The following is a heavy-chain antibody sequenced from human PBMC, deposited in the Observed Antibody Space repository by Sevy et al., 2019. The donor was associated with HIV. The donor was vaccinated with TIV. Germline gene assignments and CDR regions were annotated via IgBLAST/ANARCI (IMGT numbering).Heavy chain of an antibody. Sequence: GGSLRLSCAASGFTFSRYSMHWVRQAPGKGLEWVATISFDASNKHSADSVKGRFTISRDNFQNSLFLQMNSLRPEDTAVYYCALVRLSSDVAEYFQNWGQGTLVTVSS. J-gene: IGHJ1*01. CDR3: ALVRLSSDVAEYFQN. V-gene: IGHV3-30*04. CDR2: ISFDASNK. D-gene: IGHD6-13*01. CDR1: GFTFSRYS.